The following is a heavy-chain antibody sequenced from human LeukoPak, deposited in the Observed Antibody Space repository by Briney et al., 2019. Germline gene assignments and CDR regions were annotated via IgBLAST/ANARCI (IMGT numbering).Heavy chain of an antibody. D-gene: IGHD6-13*01. CDR2: ISGNGDYI. J-gene: IGHJ5*02. CDR3: AKDIEAGARARGYFVP. V-gene: IGHV3-23*01. CDR1: RYTFSSYA. Sequence: GGSLRLSCAASRYTFSSYAMTWVRQAPGKGLEWVSVISGNGDYIKYADSVKGRFIISRDNSENTVFLQMNSLRAEDTAVYYCAKDIEAGARARGYFVPWGQGTLVTVSS.